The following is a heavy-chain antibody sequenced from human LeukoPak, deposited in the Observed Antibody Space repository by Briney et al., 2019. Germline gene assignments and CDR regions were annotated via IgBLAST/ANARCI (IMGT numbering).Heavy chain of an antibody. Sequence: TGGSLRLSCVVSGFTVSNYGMPWVRQAPVKGLEWVAMMSFGGDKHYLDSVNGRFTISRDNSENILYLQMNSLRPEDTALYYCARDFLSYRWCNWFDPWGQGTLVTVSS. CDR2: MSFGGDK. CDR3: ARDFLSYRWCNWFDP. CDR1: GFTVSNYG. D-gene: IGHD3-16*02. V-gene: IGHV3-30*03. J-gene: IGHJ5*02.